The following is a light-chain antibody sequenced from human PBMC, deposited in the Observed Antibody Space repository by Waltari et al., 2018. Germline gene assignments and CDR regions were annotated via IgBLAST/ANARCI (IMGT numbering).Light chain of an antibody. Sequence: QSVLTQPPSVSAAPGRRVTISCSGGHSNIGNNYVSWYRQFPGTAPELLIYEDGERPSGVPGRFSGSKSGTSATLDITGLQAGDEADYYCGTWDSSLSGAVFGGGTHLTVL. V-gene: IGLV1-51*02. CDR3: GTWDSSLSGAV. CDR2: EDG. CDR1: HSNIGNNY. J-gene: IGLJ7*01.